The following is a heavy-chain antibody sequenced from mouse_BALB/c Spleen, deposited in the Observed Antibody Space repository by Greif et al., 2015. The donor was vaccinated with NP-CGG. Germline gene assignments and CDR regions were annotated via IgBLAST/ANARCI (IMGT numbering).Heavy chain of an antibody. D-gene: IGHD2-10*02. V-gene: IGHV5-17*02. CDR3: ARSVYGNPAY. J-gene: IGHJ3*01. CDR2: ISSGSSTI. Sequence: VQLKDSGGGLVQPGGSRKLSCAASGFTFSSFGMHWVRQAPEKGLEWVAYISSGSSTIYYADTVKGRFTISRDNPKNTLFLQMTSLRSEDTAMYYCARSVYGNPAYWGQGTLVTVSA. CDR1: GFTFSSFG.